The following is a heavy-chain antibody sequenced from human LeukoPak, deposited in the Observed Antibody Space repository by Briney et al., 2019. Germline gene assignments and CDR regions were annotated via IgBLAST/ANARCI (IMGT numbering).Heavy chain of an antibody. CDR1: GGSFSGYY. CDR3: ASNKPDIVVVPAAEVLRAFDI. D-gene: IGHD2-2*01. J-gene: IGHJ3*02. Sequence: PSETLSLTCAVYGGSFSGYYWSWIRQPPGKGREWIGEINHSGSTNYNPSLKSRVTISVDTSKNQFSLKLGSVTAADTAVYYCASNKPDIVVVPAAEVLRAFDIWGQGTMVTVSS. CDR2: INHSGST. V-gene: IGHV4-34*01.